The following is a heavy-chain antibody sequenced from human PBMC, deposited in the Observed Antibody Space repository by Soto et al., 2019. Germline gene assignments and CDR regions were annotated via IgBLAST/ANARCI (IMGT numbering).Heavy chain of an antibody. CDR1: GCTFTSYD. D-gene: IGHD3-16*01. Sequence: ASVKVSCKASGCTFTSYDINWVRQATGQGLEWMGWMNPNSGNTGYAQKFQGRVTMTRNTSISTAYMELSSLRSEETAVYYCAILGARSTYYYYYCGRDVGGQGTRVTAS. CDR3: AILGARSTYYYYYCGRDV. CDR2: MNPNSGNT. V-gene: IGHV1-8*01. J-gene: IGHJ6*02.